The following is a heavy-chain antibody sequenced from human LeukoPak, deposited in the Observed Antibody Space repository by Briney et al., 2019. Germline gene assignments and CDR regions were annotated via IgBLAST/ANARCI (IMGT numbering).Heavy chain of an antibody. Sequence: ASVKVSCKASGYTFTGYYMHWVRQAPGQGLEWMGWINPNSGGTNYAQKFQGRVTMTRDTSISTAYMELSRLRSDDTAVYYCARAPLLEWLLFGGLDYWGQGTLVTVSS. CDR2: INPNSGGT. CDR1: GYTFTGYY. J-gene: IGHJ4*02. CDR3: ARAPLLEWLLFGGLDY. D-gene: IGHD3-3*01. V-gene: IGHV1-2*02.